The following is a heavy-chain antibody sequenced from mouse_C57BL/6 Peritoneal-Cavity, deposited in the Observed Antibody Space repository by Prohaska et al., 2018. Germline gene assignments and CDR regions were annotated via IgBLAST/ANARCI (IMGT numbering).Heavy chain of an antibody. Sequence: QVQLQQPGAELVKPGASVKVSCKASGYTFTSYWMHWVKQRPGQGLEWIGRIHPSDSDTNYNQKFKGKATLTVDKSSSTAYMHLSSLTSEDSAVYYCAPQLGRGYFDHWGQGTTLTVSS. CDR3: APQLGRGYFDH. D-gene: IGHD4-1*02. CDR2: IHPSDSDT. J-gene: IGHJ2*01. CDR1: GYTFTSYW. V-gene: IGHV1-74*01.